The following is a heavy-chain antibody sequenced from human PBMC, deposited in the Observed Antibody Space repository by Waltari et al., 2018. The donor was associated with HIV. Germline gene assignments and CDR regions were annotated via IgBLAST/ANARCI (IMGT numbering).Heavy chain of an antibody. J-gene: IGHJ3*01. CDR2: IYRTGPT. CDR1: GSSISSRYY. CDR3: ARDQDYYDSSGYTCYAFDP. Sequence: QVRLQESGPGLVKPSETLSLTCSVSGSSISSRYYWGWIRQAPGKGLEWIGSIYRTGPTYYNPTLKSRVSVSLNMSKNQFSLKLSSVTAADTAVYYCARDQDYYDSSGYTCYAFDPWGQGTMVIVSS. V-gene: IGHV4-38-2*02. D-gene: IGHD3-22*01.